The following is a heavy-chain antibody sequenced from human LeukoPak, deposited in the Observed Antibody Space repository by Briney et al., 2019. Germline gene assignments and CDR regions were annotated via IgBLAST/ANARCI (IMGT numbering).Heavy chain of an antibody. J-gene: IGHJ3*02. CDR2: IYPADSDT. V-gene: IGHV5-51*01. Sequence: GESLKISCKGSGYSFTSYWIGWVRQMPGKGPECMGLIYPADSDTRYSPSFQGQVTISADKSISTAYLQWSSLKASDTAMYYCARHRLNYYDSSHDAFDIWGQGTMVTVSS. CDR1: GYSFTSYW. CDR3: ARHRLNYYDSSHDAFDI. D-gene: IGHD3-22*01.